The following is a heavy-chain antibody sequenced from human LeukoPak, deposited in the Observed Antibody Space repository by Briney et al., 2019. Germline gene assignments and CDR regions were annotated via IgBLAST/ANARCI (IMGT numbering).Heavy chain of an antibody. D-gene: IGHD3-10*01. CDR2: IKQDGRAT. CDR3: AKDSYASGSHGD. V-gene: IGHV3-7*05. Sequence: GGSLRLSCARSGFTFSSYWMTWVRQAPGKGVEWVADIKQDGRATYYWDSVKGRFTISRDNAQNSLYLQMNSLRAEDTAVYYCAKDSYASGSHGDWGQGTLVTVSS. J-gene: IGHJ4*02. CDR1: GFTFSSYW.